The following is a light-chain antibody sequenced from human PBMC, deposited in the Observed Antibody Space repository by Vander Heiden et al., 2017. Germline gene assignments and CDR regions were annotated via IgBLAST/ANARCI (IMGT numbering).Light chain of an antibody. J-gene: IGKJ4*01. Sequence: DLQMTPSPSSLSASVGDRVTITCQASQDISNYLNWYQQKPGKAPKLLIYDASNLETGVPSRFSGSGSGTDFTFTISSLQPEDIATYYCQQYDNHPLTFGGGTKVEIK. V-gene: IGKV1-33*01. CDR2: DAS. CDR3: QQYDNHPLT. CDR1: QDISNY.